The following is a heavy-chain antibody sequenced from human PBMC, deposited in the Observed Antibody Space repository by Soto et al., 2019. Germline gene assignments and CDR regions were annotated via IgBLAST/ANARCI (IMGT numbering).Heavy chain of an antibody. CDR1: GFTFSSYS. J-gene: IGHJ4*02. CDR3: ARRGRLSSVTPCDS. D-gene: IGHD4-17*01. V-gene: IGHV3-48*01. Sequence: EVQLVESGGGLVQPGGSLRLSCAASGFTFSSYSMNWVRQAPGKGLEWVSYISSSSSTIYYADSVKGRFTISRDNAKNSLYRQMNSLTAEDTAVYYCARRGRLSSVTPCDSWGQGTLVTVSS. CDR2: ISSSSSTI.